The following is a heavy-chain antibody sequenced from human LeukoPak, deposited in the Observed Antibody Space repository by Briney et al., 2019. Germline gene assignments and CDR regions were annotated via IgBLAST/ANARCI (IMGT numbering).Heavy chain of an antibody. V-gene: IGHV4-30-4*01. CDR2: IYYSGSA. Sequence: SETLSLTCTVSGGSISSGDYYWSWIRQPPGRGLEWLGYIYYSGSAYYNPSLKSRVTISVDTSKNQFSLKLSSVTAADTAVYYCARSAGYSYGYSFDYWGQGTLVTVSS. D-gene: IGHD5-18*01. J-gene: IGHJ4*02. CDR1: GGSISSGDYY. CDR3: ARSAGYSYGYSFDY.